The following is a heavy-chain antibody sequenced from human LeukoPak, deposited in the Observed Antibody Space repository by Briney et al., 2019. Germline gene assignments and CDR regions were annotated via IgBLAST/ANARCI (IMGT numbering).Heavy chain of an antibody. Sequence: PGGSLRLSCAASGFTFSSYWMSWVRQAPGKGLEWVANIKQDGSEKYYVDSVKGRFTISRDNAKNSLYVQMNGLRAEDTAVYYCARGALAMVRGVIIDGYYYYGMDVWGQGTTVTVSS. J-gene: IGHJ6*02. D-gene: IGHD3-10*01. CDR3: ARGALAMVRGVIIDGYYYYGMDV. CDR2: IKQDGSEK. V-gene: IGHV3-7*04. CDR1: GFTFSSYW.